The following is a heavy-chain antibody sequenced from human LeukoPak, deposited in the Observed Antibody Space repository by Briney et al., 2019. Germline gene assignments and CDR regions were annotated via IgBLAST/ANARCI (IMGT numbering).Heavy chain of an antibody. CDR3: ARGAQLTDY. CDR2: IGPDGGTT. Sequence: GGSLRLSCAASGFTFYTYGMHWVRQAPGKGLEHVSGIGPDGGTTYYAKSVKGRFTISRDNSKSMVYLQMGSLTADDMAVYYCARGAQLTDYWGQGTLVTVSS. D-gene: IGHD6-13*01. V-gene: IGHV3-64*01. CDR1: GFTFYTYG. J-gene: IGHJ4*02.